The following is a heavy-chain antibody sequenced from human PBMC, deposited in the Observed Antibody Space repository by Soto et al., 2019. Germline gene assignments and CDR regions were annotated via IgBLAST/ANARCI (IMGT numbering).Heavy chain of an antibody. Sequence: GGSLRLSCAASGFTFSSYGMHWVRQAPGKGLEWVEFISYDGSNKYYEDSVKVRFTISIDNSKNKLYLQMNSLRAEDTAVYYCAKDRGYSGYDNXWGQGTLVTVSX. V-gene: IGHV3-30*18. J-gene: IGHJ4*02. CDR2: ISYDGSNK. CDR3: AKDRGYSGYDNX. D-gene: IGHD5-12*01. CDR1: GFTFSSYG.